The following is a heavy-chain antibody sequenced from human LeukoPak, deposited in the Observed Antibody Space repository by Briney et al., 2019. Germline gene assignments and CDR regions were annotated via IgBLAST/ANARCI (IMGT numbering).Heavy chain of an antibody. Sequence: PGGSLRLSCAASGFTFSSYSMNWVRQAPGKGLEWVSYISSSSSYIYYADSVKGRFTISRDNAKNSLYLQMNSLRAEDTAVYYCARDPWELPYFDYWGQGTLVTVSS. CDR1: GFTFSSYS. CDR2: ISSSSSYI. J-gene: IGHJ4*02. CDR3: ARDPWELPYFDY. V-gene: IGHV3-21*05. D-gene: IGHD1-26*01.